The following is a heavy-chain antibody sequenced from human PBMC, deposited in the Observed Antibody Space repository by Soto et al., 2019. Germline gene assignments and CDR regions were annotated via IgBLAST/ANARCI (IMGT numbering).Heavy chain of an antibody. V-gene: IGHV4-31*03. CDR3: ARVCGGDCHYGMDV. CDR1: GGSISSDY. D-gene: IGHD2-21*02. J-gene: IGHJ6*02. CDR2: IYYSGST. Sequence: PSETLSLTCTVSGGSISSDYWSWIRQHPGKGLEWIGYIYYSGSTYYNPSLKSRVTISVDTSKNQFSLKLSSVTAADTAVYYCARVCGGDCHYGMDVWGQGTTVTVSS.